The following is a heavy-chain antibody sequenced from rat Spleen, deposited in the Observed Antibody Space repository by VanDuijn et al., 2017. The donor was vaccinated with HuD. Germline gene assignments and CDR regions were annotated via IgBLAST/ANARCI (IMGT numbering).Heavy chain of an antibody. CDR3: TRHDYTGVITNWFAY. CDR1: GFTFSTYG. V-gene: IGHV5-25*01. J-gene: IGHJ3*01. Sequence: EVQLVESGGGLVQPGKSMKLSCVVSGFTFSTYGMAWVRQAPKKGLEWVAYVSYDGGNTYYRDSVRGRFTISSDNAKTTLYLQMDRLRFEDAATYYCTRHDYTGVITNWFAYWGQGTLVTVSS. D-gene: IGHD1-4*01. CDR2: VSYDGGNT.